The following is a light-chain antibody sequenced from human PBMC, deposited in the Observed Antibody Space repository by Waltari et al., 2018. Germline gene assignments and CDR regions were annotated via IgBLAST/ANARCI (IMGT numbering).Light chain of an antibody. CDR1: QSLLYSSKNKNY. Sequence: DIVMTQSPDFLVVSVGERATINCKSSQSLLYSSKNKNYLGWYQQKPGQAPKLLIYSASTRESRVPDRFSRSGSGTEFTLTIHCLQAEDVAVYYCQQYYSAPLTFGGGTKVEIK. J-gene: IGKJ4*01. V-gene: IGKV4-1*01. CDR2: SAS. CDR3: QQYYSAPLT.